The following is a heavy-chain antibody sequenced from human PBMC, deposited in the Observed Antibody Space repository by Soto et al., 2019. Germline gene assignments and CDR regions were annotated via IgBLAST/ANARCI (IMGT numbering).Heavy chain of an antibody. Sequence: QVQLVQSGAEVKKPGASVKVSCKASGYTFTSYGISWVRQAPGQGLEWMGWISGFNANTNYAQKFQGRVTMTTDTSTSTAYLELRSLRSDDTAMYYCARHRDYYDSSGYFYFDSWGQGTLVTVSS. J-gene: IGHJ4*02. CDR2: ISGFNANT. CDR3: ARHRDYYDSSGYFYFDS. CDR1: GYTFTSYG. D-gene: IGHD3-22*01. V-gene: IGHV1-18*01.